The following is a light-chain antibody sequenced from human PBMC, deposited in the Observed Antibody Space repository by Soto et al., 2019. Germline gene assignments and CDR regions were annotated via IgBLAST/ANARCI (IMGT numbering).Light chain of an antibody. Sequence: EIVMTQSPATLSVSPGERATLSCRASQSVSSNLAWYQQKPGQAPRLLIYGAYTRATGIQARCSGSGSGTEVTLTICSLQSEDFAVYYYKQYNTWTKFGQSTKV. CDR1: QSVSSN. CDR3: KQYNTWTK. V-gene: IGKV3-15*01. CDR2: GAY. J-gene: IGKJ1*01.